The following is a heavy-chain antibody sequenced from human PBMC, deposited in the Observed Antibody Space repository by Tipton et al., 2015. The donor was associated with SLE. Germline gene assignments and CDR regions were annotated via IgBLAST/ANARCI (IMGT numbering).Heavy chain of an antibody. J-gene: IGHJ4*02. V-gene: IGHV4-59*10. D-gene: IGHD6-19*01. Sequence: LRLSCAVYGGSFSGFYWSWIRQPAGKGLEWIGRIYGSGSTNYNPSLKSRVTISVDTSKNQFSLNLISGTAADTAVYYCARHPGLAVAADYWGQGTLVTVSS. CDR3: ARHPGLAVAADY. CDR2: IYGSGST. CDR1: GGSFSGFY.